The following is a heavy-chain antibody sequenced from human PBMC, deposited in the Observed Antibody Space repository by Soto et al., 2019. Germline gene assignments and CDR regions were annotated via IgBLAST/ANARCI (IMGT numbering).Heavy chain of an antibody. J-gene: IGHJ6*03. CDR2: TYYRSKWYN. V-gene: IGHV6-1*01. D-gene: IGHD5-18*01. CDR3: ARRGDSYGYGNYYYHYMDV. Sequence: PSQALSLTCAISGDSVSSNSAAWNWIRQSPSRGLEWLGRTYYRSKWYNDYAVSVKSRITINPDTSKNQFSLKLSSVTAADTAVYYCARRGDSYGYGNYYYHYMDVWRKGTTVTVSS. CDR1: GDSVSSNSAA.